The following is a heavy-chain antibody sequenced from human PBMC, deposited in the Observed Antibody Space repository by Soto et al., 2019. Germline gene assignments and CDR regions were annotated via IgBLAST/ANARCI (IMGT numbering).Heavy chain of an antibody. Sequence: GGSLRVSFAGSGFTFSNHWMNWVRQAPGKGLEWVANIKSDGSEKYYVYSVKVRFTISRDNAKNSLYLKMKSLRAEDTAVYYCAIARGVDXWGQVTLVTVSX. J-gene: IGHJ4*02. CDR2: IKSDGSEK. CDR1: GFTFSNHW. V-gene: IGHV3-7*03. CDR3: AIARGVDX. D-gene: IGHD3-16*01.